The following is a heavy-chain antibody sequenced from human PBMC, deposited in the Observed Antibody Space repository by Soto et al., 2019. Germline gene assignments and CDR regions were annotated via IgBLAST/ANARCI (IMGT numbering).Heavy chain of an antibody. D-gene: IGHD3-9*01. CDR1: GFTFSSYA. Sequence: EVQLLESGGGLVQPGGSLRLSCAASGFTFSSYAMSWVRQAPGKGLEWISGISGSGVSTYYADSVKGRFTISRDNSKNTLYLQMNSLRAEDTAVYYCAKGAWYYDILTGYGYFDYWSQGTLVTVSS. CDR2: ISGSGVST. J-gene: IGHJ4*02. CDR3: AKGAWYYDILTGYGYFDY. V-gene: IGHV3-23*01.